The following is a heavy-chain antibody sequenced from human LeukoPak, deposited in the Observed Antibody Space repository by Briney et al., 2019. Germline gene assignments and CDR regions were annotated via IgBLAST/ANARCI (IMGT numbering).Heavy chain of an antibody. CDR1: GGSFSAYY. D-gene: IGHD5-12*01. CDR2: INESGST. J-gene: IGHJ5*02. V-gene: IGHV4-34*01. CDR3: VTSIKYTGSDWVNWFDP. Sequence: SETLSLTCGVYGGSFSAYYWSWIRQPPGKGLEWIGEINESGSTNYNSSLQSRVTISVDTPKNQFSLKLTSVTAADTAVYYCVTSIKYTGSDWVNWFDPWGQGTLVTVSS.